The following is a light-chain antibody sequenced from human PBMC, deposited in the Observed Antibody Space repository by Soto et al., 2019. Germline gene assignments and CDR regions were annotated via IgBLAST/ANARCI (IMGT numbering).Light chain of an antibody. CDR3: QQYGSSPWT. J-gene: IGKJ1*01. CDR1: QSVSSSY. Sequence: EIVLTQSPGTLSLSPGERATLSCRASQSVSSSYLAWYQQKPGQAPRLLIYGASSRATGIPDRFSGSGSGTDFPLTISRLEPEDFEVYYCQQYGSSPWTFGQGTKVDIK. V-gene: IGKV3-20*01. CDR2: GAS.